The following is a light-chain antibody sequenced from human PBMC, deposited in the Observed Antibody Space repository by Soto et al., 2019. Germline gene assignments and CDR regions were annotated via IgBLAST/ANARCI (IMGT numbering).Light chain of an antibody. J-gene: IGKJ1*01. CDR1: QSVFSS. CDR2: GAA. CDR3: QQYHNWPA. V-gene: IGKV3-15*01. Sequence: EIVMTQSPATLSVSPGERATLSCRASQSVFSSLAWYQQKPGQAPRLLIYGAATRATGIPARFSGSGSGTEFTLTLSSLQSEDFASYFCQQYHNWPAFGQGTKVEIK.